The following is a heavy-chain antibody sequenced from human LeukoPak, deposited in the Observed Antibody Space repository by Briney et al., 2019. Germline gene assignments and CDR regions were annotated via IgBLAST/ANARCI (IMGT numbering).Heavy chain of an antibody. CDR1: GFTFSNYG. CDR2: IRYDGDNK. D-gene: IGHD3-10*01. Sequence: HTGGSLRLSCAASGFTFSNYGMHWVRQAPGKGLEWVAFIRYDGDNKYYADSVKGRFTISRDNTKNLLYLEMNSLRAEDTAMYFCVRDVGAVRGEVYFDYWGQGTLVTVSS. CDR3: VRDVGAVRGEVYFDY. V-gene: IGHV3-30*02. J-gene: IGHJ4*02.